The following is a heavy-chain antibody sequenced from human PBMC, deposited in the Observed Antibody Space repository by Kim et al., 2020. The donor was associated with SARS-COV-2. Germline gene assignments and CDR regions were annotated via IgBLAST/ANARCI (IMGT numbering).Heavy chain of an antibody. Sequence: GGSLRLSCAASGFTFDDHVMHWVRQAPGKGLEWVSGISWNSGSIGYADSVKGRFTISRDNAKNSLYLQMNSLRAEDTALYYCAKDMGYSSSWYGTSISPHMDVWGKGTTVTVSS. D-gene: IGHD6-13*01. CDR2: ISWNSGSI. CDR3: AKDMGYSSSWYGTSISPHMDV. J-gene: IGHJ6*03. CDR1: GFTFDDHV. V-gene: IGHV3-9*01.